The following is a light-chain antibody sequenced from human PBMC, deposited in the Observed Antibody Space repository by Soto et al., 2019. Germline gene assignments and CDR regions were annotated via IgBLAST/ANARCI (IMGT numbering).Light chain of an antibody. CDR3: QQRGNWPLT. CDR1: QSVDGL. V-gene: IGKV3-11*01. CDR2: DTS. J-gene: IGKJ5*01. Sequence: ETVLTQSAVSLSLSPGERATLSYRASQSVDGLLAWYQQKPGQAPRLLIYDTSKRATGIPDRFSGSGSGTDFTLTISSLEPEDFAVYYCQQRGNWPLTFGQGTRLDIK.